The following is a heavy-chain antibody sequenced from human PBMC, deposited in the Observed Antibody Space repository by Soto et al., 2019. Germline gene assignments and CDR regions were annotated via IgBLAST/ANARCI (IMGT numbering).Heavy chain of an antibody. J-gene: IGHJ4*02. D-gene: IGHD3-22*01. CDR1: GGTFSSYA. Sequence: SVKVSCKASGGTFSSYAISWVRQAPGQGLEWMGGIIPIFGTANYAQKFQGRVTITADESTSTAYMELSSLRSEDTAVYYCAHLPAPYYYDSSGYYYSWGQGTLVTVSS. CDR3: AHLPAPYYYDSSGYYYS. CDR2: IIPIFGTA. V-gene: IGHV1-69*13.